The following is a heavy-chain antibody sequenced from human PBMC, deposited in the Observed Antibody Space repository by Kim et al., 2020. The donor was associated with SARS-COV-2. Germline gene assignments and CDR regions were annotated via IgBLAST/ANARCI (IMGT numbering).Heavy chain of an antibody. V-gene: IGHV3-30*04. J-gene: IGHJ4*02. D-gene: IGHD3-3*01. CDR2: ISSDGSDK. Sequence: GGSLRLSCAASGFTFSSYTMHWVRQAPGRGLEWVALISSDGSDKFYADSVKGRFTISRDNSKNTLYLQMNSLRAEDMAVYYCASLDFWSGFDYWGQGTLV. CDR3: ASLDFWSGFDY. CDR1: GFTFSSYT.